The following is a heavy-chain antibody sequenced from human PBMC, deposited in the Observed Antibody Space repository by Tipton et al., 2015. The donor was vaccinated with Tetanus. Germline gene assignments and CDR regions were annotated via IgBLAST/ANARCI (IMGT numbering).Heavy chain of an antibody. D-gene: IGHD5-12*01. V-gene: IGHV4-59*01. CDR1: GGSISSYY. J-gene: IGHJ5*02. Sequence: TLSLTCTVSGGSISSYYWSWIRQPPGKGLEWIGYIYYSGSTNYNPSLKSRVTISVDTSKNQFSLKLSSVTAADTAVYYCARGTVGVATRGDNWFDPWGQGTLVTVSS. CDR2: IYYSGST. CDR3: ARGTVGVATRGDNWFDP.